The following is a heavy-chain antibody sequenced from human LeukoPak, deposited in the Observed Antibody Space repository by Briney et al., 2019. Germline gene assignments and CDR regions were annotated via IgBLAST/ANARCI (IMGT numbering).Heavy chain of an antibody. CDR2: ISGSGGST. CDR1: GFTFSSYA. CDR3: AKKGGSHPYYYYYYMDV. J-gene: IGHJ6*03. V-gene: IGHV3-23*01. Sequence: GGSLRLSCAASGFTFSSYAMSWVRQAPGKGLEWVSAISGSGGSTYYADSVKGRFTISRDNSKNTLYLQMNSLRAEGTAVYYCAKKGGSHPYYYYYYMDVWGKGTTVTVSS. D-gene: IGHD1-26*01.